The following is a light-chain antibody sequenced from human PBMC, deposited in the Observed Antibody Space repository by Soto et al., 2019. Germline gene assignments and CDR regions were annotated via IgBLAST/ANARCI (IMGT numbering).Light chain of an antibody. CDR3: GTWDTSLSAGV. CDR1: SSNIGNNY. V-gene: IGLV1-51*01. J-gene: IGLJ3*02. CDR2: DND. Sequence: QSVLTQPPSVSAAPGQTVTISCSGSSSNIGNNYVSWYQQLPGTAPKLLIFDNDKRPSGIPDRFSGSKSGTSATLGITGLQTGDEADYYCGTWDTSLSAGVFGGGTMLTVL.